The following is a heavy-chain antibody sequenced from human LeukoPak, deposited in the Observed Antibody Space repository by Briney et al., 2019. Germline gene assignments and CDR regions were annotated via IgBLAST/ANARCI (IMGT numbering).Heavy chain of an antibody. Sequence: PGGSLRLSCAASGFTFSNHAMSWVRQAPGKGLEWVSAISGSGGSTFYADSVKGRFTISRDNSKNTLYLQMNSLRVEDTAVYYCAKETGGFDYWGQGTLVTVSS. D-gene: IGHD7-27*01. CDR1: GFTFSNHA. CDR3: AKETGGFDY. CDR2: ISGSGGST. V-gene: IGHV3-23*01. J-gene: IGHJ4*02.